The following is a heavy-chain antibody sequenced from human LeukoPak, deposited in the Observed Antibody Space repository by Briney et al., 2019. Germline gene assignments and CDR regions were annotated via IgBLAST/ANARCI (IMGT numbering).Heavy chain of an antibody. Sequence: GGSLRLSCAASGFTFSDYSMNWVRQARGKGLEWVSYIDGSGDTIYYADSVKGRFTISRDNAKNSLDLQMNSLRDEDTAVYYCSRRFDCWGQGTLVTVSS. CDR2: IDGSGDTI. J-gene: IGHJ4*02. CDR3: SRRFDC. CDR1: GFTFSDYS. V-gene: IGHV3-48*02.